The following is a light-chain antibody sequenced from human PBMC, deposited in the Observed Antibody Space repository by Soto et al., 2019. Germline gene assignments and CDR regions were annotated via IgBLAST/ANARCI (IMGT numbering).Light chain of an antibody. CDR3: QQRSNWPLFT. CDR1: QSVSRY. CDR2: DAS. Sequence: EIVLTQSPATLSLSPGERATLSCRASQSVSRYLAWYQQKPGQAPRLLIYDASNRATGIPARFSGSGSGTDFTLTISSLEHEDFAVYYCQQRSNWPLFTFGPGTKVDIK. J-gene: IGKJ3*01. V-gene: IGKV3-11*01.